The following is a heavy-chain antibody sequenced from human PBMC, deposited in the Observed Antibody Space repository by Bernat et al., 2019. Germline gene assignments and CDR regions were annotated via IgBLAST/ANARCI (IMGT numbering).Heavy chain of an antibody. CDR2: ITPDGSGK. CDR1: GFTFSSYA. CDR3: ARVGYPDSSGWYLGY. Sequence: VQLVESGGGVVQPGRSLRLSCAASGFTFSSYAMHWVRQAPGKGLEWVASITPDGSGKHYVDSVKGRFTISRDSAKNSLFLQMNTLRGEDTAVYYCARVGYPDSSGWYLGYWGQGTLVTVSS. D-gene: IGHD6-19*01. J-gene: IGHJ4*02. V-gene: IGHV3-7*03.